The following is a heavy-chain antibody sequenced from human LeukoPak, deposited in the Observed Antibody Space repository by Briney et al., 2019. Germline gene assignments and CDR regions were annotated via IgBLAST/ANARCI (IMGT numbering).Heavy chain of an antibody. CDR2: INHSGGT. J-gene: IGHJ5*02. D-gene: IGHD3-22*01. CDR3: ARRWGGYYYDSSGYRTRNWFDP. CDR1: GGSFSGYY. Sequence: SETLSLTCAVYGGSFSGYYWSWIRQPPGKGLEWIGEINHSGGTNYNPSLKSRVTISVDTSKNQFSLKLSSVTAADTAVYYCARRWGGYYYDSSGYRTRNWFDPWGQGTLVTVSS. V-gene: IGHV4-34*01.